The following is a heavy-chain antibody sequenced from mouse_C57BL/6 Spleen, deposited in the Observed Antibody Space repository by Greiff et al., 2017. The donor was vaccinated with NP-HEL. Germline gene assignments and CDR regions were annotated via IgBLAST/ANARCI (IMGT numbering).Heavy chain of an antibody. CDR2: ISSGGDYI. J-gene: IGHJ1*03. Sequence: EVMLVESGEGLVKPGGSLKLSCAASGFTFSSYAMSWVRQTPEKRLEWVAYISSGGDYIYYADTVKGRFTISRDNARNTLYLQMSSLKSEDTAMYYCTRNYYGSSQHDWYFDVWGTGTTVTVSS. D-gene: IGHD1-1*01. CDR3: TRNYYGSSQHDWYFDV. CDR1: GFTFSSYA. V-gene: IGHV5-9-1*02.